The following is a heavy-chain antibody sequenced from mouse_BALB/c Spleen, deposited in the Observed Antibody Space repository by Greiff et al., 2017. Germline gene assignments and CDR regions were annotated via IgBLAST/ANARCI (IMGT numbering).Heavy chain of an antibody. V-gene: IGHV5-9-4*01. D-gene: IGHD2-10*02. Sequence: EVKLMESGGGLVKPGGSLKLSCAASGFTFSSYALSWVRQSPEKRLEWVAEISSGGSYTYYPDTVTGRFTISRDNAKNTLYLEMSSLRSEDTAMYYCAREYEGAWCADWGEGTLVTGAA. CDR1: GFTFSSYA. CDR3: AREYEGAWCAD. J-gene: IGHJ3*01. CDR2: ISSGGSYT.